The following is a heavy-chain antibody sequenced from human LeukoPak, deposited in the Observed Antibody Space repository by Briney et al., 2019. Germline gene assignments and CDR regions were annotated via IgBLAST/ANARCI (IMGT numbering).Heavy chain of an antibody. V-gene: IGHV1-46*01. CDR3: AREGNYYYYYMDV. CDR2: INPSGGST. CDR1: GYTFTGYY. Sequence: ASVKVSCKASGYTFTGYYMHWVRQAPGQGLEWMGIINPSGGSTSYAQKFQGRVTMTRDMSTSTVYMELSSLRSEDTAVYYCAREGNYYYYYMDVWGKGTTVTVSS. J-gene: IGHJ6*03.